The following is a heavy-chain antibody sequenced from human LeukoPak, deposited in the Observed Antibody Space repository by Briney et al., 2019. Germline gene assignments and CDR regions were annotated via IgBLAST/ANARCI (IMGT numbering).Heavy chain of an antibody. CDR2: TYYRSKWYN. J-gene: IGHJ4*02. Sequence: SQTLSLTCAISGDSVPSNSAAWNWIRQSPSRGLEWLGRTYYRSKWYNHYAVSVNSRITINPDTSKNQFSLQLNSVTPEDTAMYYCARGSHYSFDYWGQGTLVTVSS. CDR3: ARGSHYSFDY. V-gene: IGHV6-1*01. CDR1: GDSVPSNSAA.